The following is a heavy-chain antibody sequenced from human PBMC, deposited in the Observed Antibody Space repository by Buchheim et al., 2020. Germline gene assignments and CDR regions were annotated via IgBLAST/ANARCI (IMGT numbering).Heavy chain of an antibody. V-gene: IGHV3-11*05. J-gene: IGHJ6*03. Sequence: QVQLVESGGGLVKPGGSLRLSCAASGFTFSDYYMSWIRQAPGKGLEWISYISPRNYTNTADSVKGQFTISRDNAKNPLYLQMNSLRAEDTAVYYCARGYSLPVALSRRYYYYYMDVWGKGTT. CDR2: ISPRNYT. D-gene: IGHD1-14*01. CDR3: ARGYSLPVALSRRYYYYYMDV. CDR1: GFTFSDYY.